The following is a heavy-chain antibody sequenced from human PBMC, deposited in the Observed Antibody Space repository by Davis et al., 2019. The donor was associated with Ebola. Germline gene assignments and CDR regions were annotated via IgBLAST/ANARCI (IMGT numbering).Heavy chain of an antibody. CDR3: AKMIAARRAGAFDI. D-gene: IGHD6-6*01. CDR1: GYSFTSYW. CDR2: IYPGDSDT. Sequence: GGSLRLSCKGSGYSFTSYWIGWVRQLPGKGLEWMGIIYPGDSDTRYSPSFQGQVTISADKSISTAYLQWSSLKASDTAMYYCAKMIAARRAGAFDIWGQGTMVTVSS. V-gene: IGHV5-51*01. J-gene: IGHJ3*02.